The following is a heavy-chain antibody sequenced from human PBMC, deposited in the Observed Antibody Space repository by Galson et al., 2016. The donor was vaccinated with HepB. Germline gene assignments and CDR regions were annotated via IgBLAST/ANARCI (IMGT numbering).Heavy chain of an antibody. CDR1: GFTFSSYW. V-gene: IGHV3-7*01. J-gene: IGHJ6*02. CDR2: IKQDGSEK. Sequence: SLRLSCAASGFTFSSYWMTWVRQAPGKGLEWVANIKQDGSEKYYVDSVKGRFTISRDNAKNSLYLQMNSLRDEDTAVYYCARGRRYCTDGVCHPGMDVWGQGTTVTVSS. D-gene: IGHD2-8*01. CDR3: ARGRRYCTDGVCHPGMDV.